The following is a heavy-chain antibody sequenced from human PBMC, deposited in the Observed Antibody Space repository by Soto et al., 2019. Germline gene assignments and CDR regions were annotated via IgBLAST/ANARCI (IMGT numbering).Heavy chain of an antibody. Sequence: SETLSLTCTVSGGSVSSGSYYWSWIRQPPGKGLEWIGYIYYSGSTNYNPSLKSRVTISVDTSKNQFSLKLSSVTAADTAVYYCARGKGSGSYYRSSYYYGMDVWGQGTTVTVSS. V-gene: IGHV4-61*01. CDR2: IYYSGST. CDR1: GGSVSSGSYY. D-gene: IGHD3-10*01. CDR3: ARGKGSGSYYRSSYYYGMDV. J-gene: IGHJ6*02.